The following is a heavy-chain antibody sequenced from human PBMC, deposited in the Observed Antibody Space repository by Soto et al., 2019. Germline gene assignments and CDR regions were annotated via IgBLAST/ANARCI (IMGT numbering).Heavy chain of an antibody. J-gene: IGHJ6*02. V-gene: IGHV1-18*01. CDR3: ARGATRPSLYGMDV. Sequence: GASVKVSCKASGYTFTSYGISCVRQAPGQGLEWMGWISAYNGNTNYAQKLQGRVTMTTDTSTSTAYMELRSLRSDDTAVYYCARGATRPSLYGMDVWCQGTTVNAP. CDR2: ISAYNGNT. D-gene: IGHD6-6*01. CDR1: GYTFTSYG.